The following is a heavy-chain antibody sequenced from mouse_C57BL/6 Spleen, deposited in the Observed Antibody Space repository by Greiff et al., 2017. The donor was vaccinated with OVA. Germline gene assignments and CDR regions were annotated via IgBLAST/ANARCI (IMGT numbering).Heavy chain of an antibody. J-gene: IGHJ2*01. CDR1: GFTFSDYG. V-gene: IGHV5-17*01. CDR2: ISSGSSTI. CDR3: ARDYYGNSGY. D-gene: IGHD1-1*01. Sequence: EVQLVESGGGLVKPGGSLKLSCAASGFTFSDYGMHWVRQAPEKGLEWVAYISSGSSTIYYADTVKGRFTITRDNAKNTLFLQMTSLRSEDAAMYYCARDYYGNSGYWGQGTTLTVSS.